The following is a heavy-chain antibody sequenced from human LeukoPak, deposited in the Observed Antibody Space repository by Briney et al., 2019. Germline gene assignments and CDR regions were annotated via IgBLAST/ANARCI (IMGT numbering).Heavy chain of an antibody. CDR3: ARPLTTVTTSAFDI. D-gene: IGHD4-17*01. V-gene: IGHV3-21*01. CDR1: GFTFSSYS. CDR2: ISSSSSYI. Sequence: GSLRLSCAASGFTFSSYSMNWVRQAPGKGLEWVSSISSSSSYIYYADSVKGRFTISRDNAKNSLYLQMNSLRAEDTAVYYCARPLTTVTTSAFDIWGQGTMVTVSS. J-gene: IGHJ3*02.